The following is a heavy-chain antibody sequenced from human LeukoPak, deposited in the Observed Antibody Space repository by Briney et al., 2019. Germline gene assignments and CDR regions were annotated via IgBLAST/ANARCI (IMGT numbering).Heavy chain of an antibody. CDR2: LNSDGSST. CDR3: ARASNRNSINFDY. Sequence: PGGSLRLSCAASGFTFSSYWMHWVRQAPGKGLVWVSRLNSDGSSTSYADSVKGRFTISRDNAETTLHLQMNSLSAEDTAVYYCARASNRNSINFDYWGQGALVTVSS. CDR1: GFTFSSYW. V-gene: IGHV3-74*01. J-gene: IGHJ4*02. D-gene: IGHD1-7*01.